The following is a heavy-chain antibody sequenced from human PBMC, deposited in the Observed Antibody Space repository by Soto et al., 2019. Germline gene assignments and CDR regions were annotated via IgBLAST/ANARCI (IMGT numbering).Heavy chain of an antibody. CDR2: IRGSGSGT. CDR3: AKDRNHEAYVEGSDY. J-gene: IGHJ4*02. Sequence: EVQLLESGGGLVQPGGSLRLSCAASGFTFSNYAMSWVRQAPGKGLEFVSVIRGSGSGTYYADSVKGRFTVSRDNSKTTLYLQMNSLRAEDTAIYYCAKDRNHEAYVEGSDYWGRGTLVTVSS. V-gene: IGHV3-23*01. D-gene: IGHD3-3*01. CDR1: GFTFSNYA.